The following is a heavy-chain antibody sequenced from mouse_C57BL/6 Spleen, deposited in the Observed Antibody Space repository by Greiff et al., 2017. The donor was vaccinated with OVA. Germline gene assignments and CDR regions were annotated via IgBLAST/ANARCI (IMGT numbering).Heavy chain of an antibody. V-gene: IGHV1-52*01. Sequence: VQLQQPGAELVRPGSSVKLSCKASGYTFTSYWMHWVKQRPIQGLEWIGNIDPSDSETHYNQKFKDKATLTVDKSSSTAYMQLSSLTSEDSAVYYCARDDGNYVEAMDYWGQGTSVTVSS. D-gene: IGHD2-3*01. J-gene: IGHJ4*01. CDR2: IDPSDSET. CDR1: GYTFTSYW. CDR3: ARDDGNYVEAMDY.